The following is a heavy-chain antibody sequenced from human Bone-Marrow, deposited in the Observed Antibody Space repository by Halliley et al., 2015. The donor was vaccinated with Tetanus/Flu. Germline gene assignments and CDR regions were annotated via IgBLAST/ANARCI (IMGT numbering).Heavy chain of an antibody. CDR1: GGSIRSYY. V-gene: IGHV4-59*01. CDR2: ISHSGNT. J-gene: IGHJ4*02. Sequence: LRLSCTVSGGSIRSYYWSWIRQPTGKGLEWIGYISHSGNTNYKPSLKSRVTISIDTSKNQFSLKVSSVTAADTAVYYCARSDYGSAVSLHDWGQGTLVTVSS. CDR3: ARSDYGSAVSLHD. D-gene: IGHD3-10*01.